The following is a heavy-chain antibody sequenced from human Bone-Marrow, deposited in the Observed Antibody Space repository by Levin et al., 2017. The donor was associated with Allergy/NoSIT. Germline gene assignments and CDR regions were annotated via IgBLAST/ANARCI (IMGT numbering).Heavy chain of an antibody. CDR1: GFTFDDYA. V-gene: IGHV3-9*01. CDR3: AKAPGMAVAGTEFGIDY. J-gene: IGHJ4*02. CDR2: ISWDGAGV. D-gene: IGHD6-19*01. Sequence: SLKISCAASGFTFDDYAMHWVRQGPGKGLEWVSGISWDGAGVGYMDSVKGRFTISRDNAKNFVYLEMNSLRPDDTAFYYCAKAPGMAVAGTEFGIDYWGQGTLVTVSS.